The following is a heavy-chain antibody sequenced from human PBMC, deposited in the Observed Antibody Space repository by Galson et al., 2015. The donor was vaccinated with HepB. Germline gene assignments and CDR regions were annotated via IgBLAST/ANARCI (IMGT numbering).Heavy chain of an antibody. D-gene: IGHD5-12*01. J-gene: IGHJ4*02. CDR1: GFSLTNYE. Sequence: SLRLSCAASGFSLTNYEMNWVRQAPGTGLEWLSYISSGGNTIYYADSVKGRFTISRDISKNTLSLEINTVRLEDTAVYYCARGPLRYLDYWGQGTPVTVSS. CDR2: ISSGGNTI. CDR3: ARGPLRYLDY. V-gene: IGHV3-48*03.